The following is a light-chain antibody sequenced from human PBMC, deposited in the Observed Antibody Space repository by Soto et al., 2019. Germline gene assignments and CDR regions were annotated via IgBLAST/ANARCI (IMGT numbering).Light chain of an antibody. CDR3: QPRSDWAFS. V-gene: IGKV3-11*01. Sequence: EIVLIQSPATLSLSPGETATLSCRASESISDYLGWYQQRPGQAPRLLISDASNRATGIPGRFSGSGSGTDFALTVSSLEPAAFAVYYCQPRSDWAFSFRPGTKVDLK. CDR1: ESISDY. J-gene: IGKJ3*01. CDR2: DAS.